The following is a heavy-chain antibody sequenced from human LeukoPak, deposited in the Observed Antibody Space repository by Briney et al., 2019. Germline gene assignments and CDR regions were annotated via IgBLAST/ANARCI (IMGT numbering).Heavy chain of an antibody. J-gene: IGHJ4*02. CDR1: GYTFKNYY. CDR3: ARGVEWLPFDY. Sequence: ASVKVSCKASGYTFKNYYMHWVRQAPGQGLEWMGIINPSGGSTSYAQKFQGRVTMTRDTSTSTVYTELSSLRSEDTAVYYCARGVEWLPFDYWGQGTLVTVSS. V-gene: IGHV1-46*02. CDR2: INPSGGST. D-gene: IGHD3-3*01.